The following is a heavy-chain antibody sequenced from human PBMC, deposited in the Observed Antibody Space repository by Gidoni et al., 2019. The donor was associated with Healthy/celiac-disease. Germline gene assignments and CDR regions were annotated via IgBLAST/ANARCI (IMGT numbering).Heavy chain of an antibody. CDR2: INHSGST. J-gene: IGHJ4*02. V-gene: IGHV4-34*01. CDR1: GGSFSGYY. Sequence: QVQLQQWGAGLLTPSETLSLTCAVYGGSFSGYYWSWIRQPPGKGLEWIGEINHSGSTNYNPSIKSRVTISVDTSKNQFSLKLSSVTAADTAVYYCARATPGPLVVVPAALDYWGQGTLVTVSS. D-gene: IGHD2-2*01. CDR3: ARATPGPLVVVPAALDY.